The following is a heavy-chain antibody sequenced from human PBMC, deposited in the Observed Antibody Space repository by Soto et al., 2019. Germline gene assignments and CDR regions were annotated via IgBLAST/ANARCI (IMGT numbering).Heavy chain of an antibody. CDR1: GFTVSSNY. V-gene: IGHV3-23*01. CDR3: AKSFHYYYYGMDV. J-gene: IGHJ6*02. Sequence: PGGSLRLSCAASGFTVSSNYMSWVRQAPGKGLEWVSAISGSGGSTYYADSVKGRFTISRDNSKNTLYLQMNSLRAEDTAVYYCAKSFHYYYYGMDVWGQGTTVTVSS. CDR2: ISGSGGST. D-gene: IGHD3-16*02.